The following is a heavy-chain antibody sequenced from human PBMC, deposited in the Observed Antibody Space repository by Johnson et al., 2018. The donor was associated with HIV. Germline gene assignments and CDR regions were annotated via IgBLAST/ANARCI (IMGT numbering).Heavy chain of an antibody. J-gene: IGHJ3*02. V-gene: IGHV3-20*04. CDR1: GFTFDDYG. CDR3: AREGEYCTGGSCYNAFDI. CDR2: INWNGGRK. D-gene: IGHD2-15*01. Sequence: VQLVESGGGVVRPGGSLRLSCAASGFTFDDYGMSWVRQVPGKGLEWVSGINWNGGRKGYADSLMGRFTISRDNAKKSLYLQINSLRAEDTALYYCAREGEYCTGGSCYNAFDIWGQGTMVTVSS.